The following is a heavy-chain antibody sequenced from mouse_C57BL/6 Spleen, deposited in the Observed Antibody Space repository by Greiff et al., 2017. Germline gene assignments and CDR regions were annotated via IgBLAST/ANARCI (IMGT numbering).Heavy chain of an antibody. CDR3: TRIYYYGSSYDWYFDV. D-gene: IGHD1-1*01. V-gene: IGHV14-1*01. CDR1: GFNIKDYY. Sequence: EVQGVESGAELVRPGASVKLSCTASGFNIKDYYMHWVKQRPEQGLEWIGRIDPEDGDTEYAPKFQGKATMTADTSSNTAYLQLSSLTSEDTAVYYCTRIYYYGSSYDWYFDVWGTGTTVTVSS. CDR2: IDPEDGDT. J-gene: IGHJ1*03.